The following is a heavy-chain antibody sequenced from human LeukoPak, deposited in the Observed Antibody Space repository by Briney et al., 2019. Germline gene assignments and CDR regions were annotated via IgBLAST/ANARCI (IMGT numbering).Heavy chain of an antibody. CDR3: AKDAARLVRQGYFDY. Sequence: GGSLRLSCEGSGFSFSSYWMNWVRQAPGKGLEWVSGISGSGTSTYYADSVKGRFTISRDNSKDTLYLQMNSLRAEDTALYYCAKDAARLVRQGYFDYWGQGTLVTVSS. J-gene: IGHJ4*02. V-gene: IGHV3-23*01. CDR1: GFSFSSYW. D-gene: IGHD6-19*01. CDR2: ISGSGTST.